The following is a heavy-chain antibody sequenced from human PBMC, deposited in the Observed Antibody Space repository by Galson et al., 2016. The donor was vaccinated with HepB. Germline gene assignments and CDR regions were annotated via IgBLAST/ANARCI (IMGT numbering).Heavy chain of an antibody. CDR1: GYTFIHYW. D-gene: IGHD3-22*01. CDR2: IYPGDSDT. V-gene: IGHV5-51*01. CDR3: ARLGPYYFDRSQAFDI. J-gene: IGHJ3*02. Sequence: QSGAAVKKPGESLKISCKGSGYTFIHYWIGWVRQVPGKGLEWMGIIYPGDSDTRYSPSFQGQVTFSADKSISTAYMQWSSLKASDTAIYYCARLGPYYFDRSQAFDIWGQGTMVTVSS.